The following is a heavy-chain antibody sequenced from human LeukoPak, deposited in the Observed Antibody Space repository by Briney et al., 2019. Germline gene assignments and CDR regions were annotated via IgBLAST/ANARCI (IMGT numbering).Heavy chain of an antibody. CDR3: ARGKGIQLLYRSPWFDP. J-gene: IGHJ5*02. CDR1: GYTFTGYY. D-gene: IGHD2-2*02. CDR2: INPNSGGT. Sequence: ASVKVSCKASGYTFTGYYMHWVRQAPGQGLEWMGWINPNSGGTNYAQKFQGRVTMTRDTSISTAYMELSRLRSDDTAVYYCARGKGIQLLYRSPWFDPWGQGTLVTVSS. V-gene: IGHV1-2*02.